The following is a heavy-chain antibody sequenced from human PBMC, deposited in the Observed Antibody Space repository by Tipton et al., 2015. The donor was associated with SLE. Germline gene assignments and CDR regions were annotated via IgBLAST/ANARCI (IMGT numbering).Heavy chain of an antibody. CDR1: GGSISSHY. CDR3: ARQRIVVVPAGWFDP. V-gene: IGHV4-59*04. CDR2: IYYSGST. Sequence: TLSLTCTVSGGSISSHYWSWIRQPPGKGLEWIGYIYYSGSTYYNPSLKSRVTISVDTSKNQFSLKLSSVTAADTAVYYCARQRIVVVPAGWFDPWGQGTLVTVSS. J-gene: IGHJ5*02. D-gene: IGHD2-2*01.